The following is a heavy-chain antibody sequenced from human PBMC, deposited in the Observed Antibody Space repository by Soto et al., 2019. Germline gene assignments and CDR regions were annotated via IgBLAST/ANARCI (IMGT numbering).Heavy chain of an antibody. J-gene: IGHJ5*02. D-gene: IGHD1-7*01. CDR3: SKGEMSTIRNSFDP. CDR2: LSRSGGAT. Sequence: GSLRLSCTASGFNTRFYSMSWVRQTPGKGLEWVAALSRSGGATYYADSVRGRFTISRDASKDTLFLQMSNLRAEDTALYYCSKGEMSTIRNSFDPWGQGTLVTVSS. CDR1: GFNTRFYS. V-gene: IGHV3-23*01.